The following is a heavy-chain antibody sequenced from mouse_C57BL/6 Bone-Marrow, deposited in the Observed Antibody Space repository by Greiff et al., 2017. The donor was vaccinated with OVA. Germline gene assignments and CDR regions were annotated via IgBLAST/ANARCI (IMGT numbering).Heavy chain of an antibody. CDR2: IRNKANGYTT. Sequence: EVKLVESGGGLVQPGGSLSLSCAASGFTFTDYYMSWVRQPPGKALEWLGFIRNKANGYTTEYSASVKGRFTISRDNSQSILYLQMNALRAEDSATYYCARGIYYYGSRYFDVWGTGTTVTVSS. J-gene: IGHJ1*03. CDR3: ARGIYYYGSRYFDV. CDR1: GFTFTDYY. V-gene: IGHV7-3*01. D-gene: IGHD1-1*01.